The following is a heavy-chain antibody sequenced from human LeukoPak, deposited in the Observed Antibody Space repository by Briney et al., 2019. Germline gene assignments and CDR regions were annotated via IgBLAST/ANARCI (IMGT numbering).Heavy chain of an antibody. Sequence: PSETLSLTCAVYGGSFSGYYWSWIRQPPGKGLEWIGEINHSGSTNYNPSLKSRVTISVDTSKNQFSLKLSSVSAADTAVYYCARDVVAAAGTWDYWGQGTLVTVSS. CDR2: INHSGST. J-gene: IGHJ4*02. V-gene: IGHV4-34*01. D-gene: IGHD6-13*01. CDR1: GGSFSGYY. CDR3: ARDVVAAAGTWDY.